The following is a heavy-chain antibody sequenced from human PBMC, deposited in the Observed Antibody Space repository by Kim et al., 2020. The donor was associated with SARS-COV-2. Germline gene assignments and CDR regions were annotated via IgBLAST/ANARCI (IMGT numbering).Heavy chain of an antibody. J-gene: IGHJ6*03. D-gene: IGHD3-10*01. Sequence: KSRVTISVDTSKNQFSLKLSSVTAADTAVYYCARGEHVITIGYYYYYMDVWGKGTTVTVSS. V-gene: IGHV4-59*09. CDR3: ARGEHVITIGYYYYYMDV.